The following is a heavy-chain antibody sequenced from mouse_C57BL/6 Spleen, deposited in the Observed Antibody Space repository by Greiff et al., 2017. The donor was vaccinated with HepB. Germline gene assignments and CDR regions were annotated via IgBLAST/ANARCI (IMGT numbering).Heavy chain of an antibody. CDR1: GYAFSSYW. CDR2: IYPGDGDT. V-gene: IGHV1-80*01. J-gene: IGHJ2*01. CDR3: AREAGTGGYFDY. Sequence: VQLQQSGAELVKPGASVKISCKASGYAFSSYWMNWVKQRPGKGLEWIGQIYPGDGDTNYNGKFKGKATLTADKSSSTAYMQLSSLTSEDSAVYFCAREAGTGGYFDYWGQGTTLTVSS. D-gene: IGHD4-1*01.